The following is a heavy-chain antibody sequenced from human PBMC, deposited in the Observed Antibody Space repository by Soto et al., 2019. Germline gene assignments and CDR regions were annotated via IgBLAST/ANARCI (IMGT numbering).Heavy chain of an antibody. Sequence: PGGSLRLSCAASGFTVISNYMSWVRQAPGKGLEWVSVIYSGGSTYYADSVKGRFTISRDNSKNTLYLQMNSLRAEDTAVYYCARGWLSGYYGMDVWGQGTTVTVSS. CDR3: ARGWLSGYYGMDV. CDR1: GFTVISNY. CDR2: IYSGGST. J-gene: IGHJ6*02. D-gene: IGHD3-22*01. V-gene: IGHV3-53*01.